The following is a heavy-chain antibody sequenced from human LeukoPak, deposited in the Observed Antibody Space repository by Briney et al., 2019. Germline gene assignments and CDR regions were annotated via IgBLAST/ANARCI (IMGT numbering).Heavy chain of an antibody. CDR3: ARGSRIAARPGPLGAFDI. J-gene: IGHJ3*02. Sequence: PSQTLSLTRTVSGGSISSGSYYWSWIRQPAGKGLEWIGRIYTSGSTNYNPSLKSRVTISVDTSKNQFSLKLSSVTAADTAVYYCARGSRIAARPGPLGAFDIWGQGTMVTVSS. CDR2: IYTSGST. V-gene: IGHV4-61*02. CDR1: GGSISSGSYY. D-gene: IGHD6-6*01.